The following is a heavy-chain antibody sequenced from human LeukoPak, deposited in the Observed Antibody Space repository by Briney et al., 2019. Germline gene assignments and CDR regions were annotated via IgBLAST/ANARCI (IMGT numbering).Heavy chain of an antibody. CDR2: IYYSGST. CDR1: GGSISSSSYY. J-gene: IGHJ6*03. CDR3: ASANRDIVVVPAARGAYYYYYYMDV. V-gene: IGHV4-39*01. Sequence: SETLSLTCTVSGGSISSSSYYWGWIRQPPGKGLEWIGSIYYSGSTYYNPSLKSRVTISVDTSKNQFSLKLSSVTAADTAVYYCASANRDIVVVPAARGAYYYYYYMDVWGKGTTVTISS. D-gene: IGHD2-2*01.